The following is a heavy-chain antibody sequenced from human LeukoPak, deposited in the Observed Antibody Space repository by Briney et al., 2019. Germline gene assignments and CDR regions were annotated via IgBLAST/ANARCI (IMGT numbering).Heavy chain of an antibody. V-gene: IGHV4-39*01. J-gene: IGHJ5*02. CDR1: GGSITSNNFY. CDR2: IYFSGTTT. CDR3: ATHQGGFNWFDP. D-gene: IGHD3-16*01. Sequence: TSETLSLTCTVSGGSITSNNFYWDWVRQPPGKGLEWLGNIYFSGTTTYYNPSLKSRVTMSLDTSKNQFSLKLSSVTATDTAIYYCATHQGGFNWFDPWGQGILVTVSS.